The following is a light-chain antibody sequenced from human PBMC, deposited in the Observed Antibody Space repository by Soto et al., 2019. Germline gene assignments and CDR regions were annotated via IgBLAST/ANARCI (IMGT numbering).Light chain of an antibody. CDR1: KGISNY. Sequence: DIQMTQSPSSLSASVGVRVTITCRASKGISNYVAWCQQKPGKAPKSLIYAAASLQSGVPAKCSGRGSRTDFTLTISSRQPEDFGTYYCQQYNSYPRTFGQGTKVEIQ. J-gene: IGKJ1*01. V-gene: IGKV1-16*02. CDR3: QQYNSYPRT. CDR2: AAA.